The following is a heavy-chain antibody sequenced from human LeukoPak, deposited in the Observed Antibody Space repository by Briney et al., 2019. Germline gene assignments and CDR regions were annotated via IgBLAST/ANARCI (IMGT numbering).Heavy chain of an antibody. CDR2: IYYSGST. Sequence: PSETLSHTCTVSGGSISSYYWSWIRQPPGKGLEWIGYIYYSGSTNYNPSLKSRVTISVDTSKNQFSLKLSSVTAADTAVYYCARLYYDFWSGPYYFDYWGQGTLVTVSS. V-gene: IGHV4-59*08. CDR3: ARLYYDFWSGPYYFDY. J-gene: IGHJ4*02. CDR1: GGSISSYY. D-gene: IGHD3-3*01.